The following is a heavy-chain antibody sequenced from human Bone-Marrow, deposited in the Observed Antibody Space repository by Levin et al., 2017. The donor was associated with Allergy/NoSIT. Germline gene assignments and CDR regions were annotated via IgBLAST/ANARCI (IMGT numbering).Heavy chain of an antibody. CDR2: IYYSGST. V-gene: IGHV4-59*01. D-gene: IGHD1-26*01. Sequence: SQTLSLTCTVSGGSISSYYWSWIRQPPGKGLEWIGYIYYSGSTNYNPSLKSRVTISVETAKNQFSLKLSSVTAADTAVYYCARTVGATDFDYWGQGTLVIVSS. J-gene: IGHJ4*02. CDR3: ARTVGATDFDY. CDR1: GGSISSYY.